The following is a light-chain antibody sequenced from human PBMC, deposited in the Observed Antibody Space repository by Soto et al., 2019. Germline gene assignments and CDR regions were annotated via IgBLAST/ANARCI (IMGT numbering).Light chain of an antibody. CDR3: QQYNSYPWT. V-gene: IGKV1-5*03. J-gene: IGKJ1*01. CDR1: QSISNW. CDR2: LAS. Sequence: DIQMTQSPSTLSASVGDRVTITCRASQSISNWLAWYQQKPGKAPKLLIYLASSLESGVPSNFSGSGSGTEFTLTISSLQPEDFATYYCQQYNSYPWTFGQGTKVDIK.